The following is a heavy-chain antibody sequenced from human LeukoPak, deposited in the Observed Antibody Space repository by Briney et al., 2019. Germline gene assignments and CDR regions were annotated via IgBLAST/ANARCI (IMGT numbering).Heavy chain of an antibody. CDR3: ATGYLGYCSSTSCYDAFDI. J-gene: IGHJ3*02. CDR1: GHSFTSYW. V-gene: IGHV5-51*01. Sequence: GESLKISCKGSGHSFTSYWIGWVRQMPGKGLEWMGIIYPGDSDTRYSPSFQGQVTISADKSISTAYLQWSSLKASDTAMYYCATGYLGYCSSTSCYDAFDIWGQGTMVTVPS. CDR2: IYPGDSDT. D-gene: IGHD2-2*01.